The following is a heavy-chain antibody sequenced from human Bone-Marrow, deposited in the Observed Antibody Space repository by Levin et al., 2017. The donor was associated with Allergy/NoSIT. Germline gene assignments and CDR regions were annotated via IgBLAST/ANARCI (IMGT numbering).Heavy chain of an antibody. CDR2: LFYSGST. J-gene: IGHJ5*02. CDR1: GVSITTTNHY. CDR3: ATNSFDFLSGYPNWFDP. V-gene: IGHV4-39*07. Sequence: PGGSLRLSCSVSGVSITTTNHYWAWIRQPPGKGLEWIGSLFYSGSTFYNPSLNSRVTMSLDTSNHQFSLKLSSVTAADTAIYYCATNSFDFLSGYPNWFDPWGQGTLVTVSS. D-gene: IGHD3-3*01.